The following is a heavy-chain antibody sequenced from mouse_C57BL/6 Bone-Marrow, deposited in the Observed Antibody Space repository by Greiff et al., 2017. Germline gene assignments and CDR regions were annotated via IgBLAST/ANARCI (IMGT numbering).Heavy chain of an antibody. CDR1: GFTFSDYY. V-gene: IGHV5-16*01. CDR3: ARDKYNYGFDY. CDR2: INYDGSST. J-gene: IGHJ2*01. Sequence: EVHLVESEGGLVQPGSSMKLSCTASGFTFSDYYMAWVRQVPEKGLEWVANINYDGSSTYYLDSLKSRFTISKNNAKNILYLQMSSLKSEDTATCYCARDKYNYGFDYWGQGTTLTVAS. D-gene: IGHD1-1*01.